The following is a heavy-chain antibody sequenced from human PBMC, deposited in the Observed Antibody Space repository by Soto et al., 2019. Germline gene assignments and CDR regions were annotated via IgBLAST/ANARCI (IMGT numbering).Heavy chain of an antibody. CDR2: ISAYNGNT. J-gene: IGHJ5*02. V-gene: IGHV1-18*01. CDR1: GYTFTSYG. Sequence: GASVKVSCKASGYTFTSYGISWVRQAPGRGLEWMGWISAYNGNTNYAQKLQGRVTMTTDTSTSTAYMELRSLRSDDTAVYYCARDGYYYGSGKLAPWGQEPWSPSPQ. D-gene: IGHD3-10*01. CDR3: ARDGYYYGSGKLAP.